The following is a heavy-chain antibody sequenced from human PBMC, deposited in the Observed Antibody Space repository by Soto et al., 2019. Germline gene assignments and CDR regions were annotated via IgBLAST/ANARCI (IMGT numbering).Heavy chain of an antibody. J-gene: IGHJ4*02. V-gene: IGHV3-21*01. CDR3: TRDPVPDSSGYFPFDY. D-gene: IGHD3-22*01. CDR2: ISTTNSYI. Sequence: GGSLGLSCAASGSRFSTYSMNWVRQAPGNGLEWVASISTTNSYIYYADSVRGRFTISRDNAKNSLFLQMNSLRAEDTAVYYCTRDPVPDSSGYFPFDYWGQGTLVTVSS. CDR1: GSRFSTYS.